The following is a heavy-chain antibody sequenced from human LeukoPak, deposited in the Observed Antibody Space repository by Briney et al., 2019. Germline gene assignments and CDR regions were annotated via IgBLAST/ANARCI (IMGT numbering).Heavy chain of an antibody. D-gene: IGHD6-19*01. V-gene: IGHV3-30*02. J-gene: IGHJ4*02. CDR3: AKYSSGWYGLDY. CDR1: GFTFSSYG. Sequence: PGGSLRLSCAASGFTFSSYGMHWVRQAPGKGLEWVAFIWYDGTNKYYADSVKGRFTISRDNSKNTLYLQMNSLRAEDTAVYYCAKYSSGWYGLDYWGQGTLVTVSS. CDR2: IWYDGTNK.